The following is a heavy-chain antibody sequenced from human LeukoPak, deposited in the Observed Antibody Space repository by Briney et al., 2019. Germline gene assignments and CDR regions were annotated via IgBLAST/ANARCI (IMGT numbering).Heavy chain of an antibody. V-gene: IGHV4-34*01. Sequence: SETLSLTCAVYGGSFSGYYWSWIRQPPGKGLEWIGEINHSGSTNYNPSLKSRVTISLDTSKNQFSLKLSSVTAADTAVYYCARHSYGDYVVYFDYWGQGTLVTVSS. CDR2: INHSGST. D-gene: IGHD4-17*01. CDR1: GGSFSGYY. CDR3: ARHSYGDYVVYFDY. J-gene: IGHJ4*02.